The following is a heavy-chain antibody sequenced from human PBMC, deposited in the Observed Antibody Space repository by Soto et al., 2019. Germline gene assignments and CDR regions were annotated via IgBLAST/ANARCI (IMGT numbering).Heavy chain of an antibody. V-gene: IGHV3-23*01. Sequence: EVQLLESGGGLVQPGGSLRLSCVASGFTFSTHAFSWVRQAPGKGLEWVSAISSSAYNTYYADSVKGRFTISRDNSKSTLYLQMNSLRAEDTAVYYCAKDLGYYDSSGHHDYWGQGARITVSS. D-gene: IGHD3-22*01. CDR3: AKDLGYYDSSGHHDY. CDR2: ISSSAYNT. CDR1: GFTFSTHA. J-gene: IGHJ4*02.